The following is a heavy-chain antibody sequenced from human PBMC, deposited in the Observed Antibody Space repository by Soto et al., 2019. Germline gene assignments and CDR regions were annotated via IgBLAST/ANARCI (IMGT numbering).Heavy chain of an antibody. Sequence: QVQLQESGPGLVKPSETLSLTCTVSGGSISSYYWSWIRQPPGKGLEWIGYIYYSGSTNYNSSLKSRVTISVDTSKNQFSLKLSSVTAADTAVYYCARTLTLGYYYYYMDVWGKGTTVTVSS. D-gene: IGHD3-16*01. CDR2: IYYSGST. CDR1: GGSISSYY. J-gene: IGHJ6*03. V-gene: IGHV4-59*08. CDR3: ARTLTLGYYYYYMDV.